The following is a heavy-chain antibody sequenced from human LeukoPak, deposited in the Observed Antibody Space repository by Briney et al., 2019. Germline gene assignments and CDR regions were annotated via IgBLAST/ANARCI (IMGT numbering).Heavy chain of an antibody. J-gene: IGHJ6*02. Sequence: GGSLRLSCAASGFTFSSYGMHWVRQAPGKGLEWVAVISYDGSNKYYADSVKGRFTISRDNSKNTLYLQMNSLRAEDTAVYYCAKDLAELGGYYYGMDVWGQGTTVTVSS. V-gene: IGHV3-30*18. CDR1: GFTFSSYG. CDR3: AKDLAELGGYYYGMDV. CDR2: ISYDGSNK. D-gene: IGHD1-7*01.